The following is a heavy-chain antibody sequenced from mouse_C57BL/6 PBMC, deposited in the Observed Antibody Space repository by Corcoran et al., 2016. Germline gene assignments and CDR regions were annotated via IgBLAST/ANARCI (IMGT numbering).Heavy chain of an antibody. D-gene: IGHD1-1*01. V-gene: IGHV1-80*01. CDR3: ARRATVVAYYFDY. CDR1: GYAFSSYW. Sequence: QVQLQQSGAELVKPGASVKLSCKASGYAFSSYWMNWVKQRPGKGLEWIGQIYPGDGDTNYNGKFKGKATLTADKSSSTAYMQLSSLTSEDSAVYFCARRATVVAYYFDYWGQGTTLTVSS. CDR2: IYPGDGDT. J-gene: IGHJ2*01.